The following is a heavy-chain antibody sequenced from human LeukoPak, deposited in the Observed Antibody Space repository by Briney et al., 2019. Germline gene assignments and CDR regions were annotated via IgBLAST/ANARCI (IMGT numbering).Heavy chain of an antibody. CDR3: ARARVYYDSSGYYYEGDLDY. Sequence: SETLSLTCAVSGDSISSTNWWSWVRQPPGKGLEWIGEIYHSGSTNYNPSLKSRVTISVDKSKNQFSLKLSSVTAADTAVYYCARARVYYDSSGYYYEGDLDYWGQGTLVTVSS. D-gene: IGHD3-22*01. V-gene: IGHV4-4*02. J-gene: IGHJ4*02. CDR1: GDSISSTNW. CDR2: IYHSGST.